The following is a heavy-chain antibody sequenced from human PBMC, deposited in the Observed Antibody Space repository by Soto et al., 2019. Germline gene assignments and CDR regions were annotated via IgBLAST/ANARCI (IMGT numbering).Heavy chain of an antibody. CDR3: ARDHPGYCTNGVCHRLDAFDI. J-gene: IGHJ3*02. CDR1: GFTFSSYS. D-gene: IGHD2-8*01. CDR2: ISSSSSYI. Sequence: GGSLRLSCAASGFTFSSYSMNWVRQTPGKGLEWVSSISSSSSYIYYADSVKGRFTISRDNAKNSLYLQMNSLRAEDTAVYYCARDHPGYCTNGVCHRLDAFDIWGQGTMVTVSS. V-gene: IGHV3-21*01.